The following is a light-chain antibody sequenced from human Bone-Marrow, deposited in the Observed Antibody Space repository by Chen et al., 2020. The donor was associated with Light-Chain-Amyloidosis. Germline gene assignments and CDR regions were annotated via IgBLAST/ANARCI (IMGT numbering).Light chain of an antibody. CDR2: DDS. V-gene: IGLV3-21*02. CDR1: NLGSTS. CDR3: QVWDRSSDRPV. Sequence: SYVLTQPSSVSVAPGQTATIVCGGNNLGSTSVHWYQQPPGQAPLLVVYDDSDRPSGIPERLSGSNSGTTATLTISRVEAGDEDDYYCQVWDRSSDRPVFGGGTKLTVL. J-gene: IGLJ3*02.